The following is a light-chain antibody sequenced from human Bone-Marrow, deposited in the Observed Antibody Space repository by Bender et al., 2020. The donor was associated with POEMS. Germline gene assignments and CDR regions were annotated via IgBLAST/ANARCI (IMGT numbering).Light chain of an antibody. CDR3: QTWDTNTRV. J-gene: IGLJ3*02. CDR1: NGHSNNA. CDR2: LNNDGSH. V-gene: IGLV4-69*01. Sequence: QLVLTQSSSASASLGASVKLTCTLSNGHSNNAIAWLQQQPEKGPRYLMKLNNDGSHTKGDGIPDRFSGSSSGADRYLTISSLQSDDEADYYCQTWDTNTRVFGGGTKLTVL.